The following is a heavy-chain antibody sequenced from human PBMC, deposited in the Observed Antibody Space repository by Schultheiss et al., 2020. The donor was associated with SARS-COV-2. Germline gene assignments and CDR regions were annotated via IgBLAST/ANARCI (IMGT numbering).Heavy chain of an antibody. J-gene: IGHJ6*03. CDR2: ISSSSSTI. CDR1: GFTFSNAW. V-gene: IGHV3-48*01. Sequence: GGSLRLSCAASGFTFSNAWMSWVRQAPGKGLEWVSYISSSSSTIYYADSVKGRFTISRDNAKNSLYLQMNSLRAEDTAVYYCARALDTAMVFYYYMDVWGKGTTVTVSS. CDR3: ARALDTAMVFYYYMDV. D-gene: IGHD5-18*01.